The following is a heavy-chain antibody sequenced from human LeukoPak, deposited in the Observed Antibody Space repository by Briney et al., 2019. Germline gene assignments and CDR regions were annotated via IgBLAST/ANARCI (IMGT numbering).Heavy chain of an antibody. CDR3: AIRPHSFRH. V-gene: IGHV4-34*01. J-gene: IGHJ1*01. CDR2: INHSGST. Sequence: PSETPSLTCAVYGGSFSGYYWSWIRQPPGKGLEWIGEINHSGSTNYNPSLKSRVTISVDTSKNQFSLKLSSVTAADTAVYYCAIRPHSFRHWGQGTLVTVSS. CDR1: GGSFSGYY. D-gene: IGHD4-17*01.